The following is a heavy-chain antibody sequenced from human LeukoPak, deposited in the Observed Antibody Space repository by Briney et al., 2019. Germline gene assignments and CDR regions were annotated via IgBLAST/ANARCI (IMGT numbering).Heavy chain of an antibody. V-gene: IGHV3-23*01. J-gene: IGHJ4*02. Sequence: GGSLRLSCAASGFIFSSYAMGWVRQAPGKGLEWVSAIDGGGGRTWHADSVRGRFTISRDNSKNTLFMQMNSLRAEDTAVYYCAKDFYDSSGSRYDYWGQGTLVTVSS. CDR3: AKDFYDSSGSRYDY. CDR2: IDGGGGRT. D-gene: IGHD3-22*01. CDR1: GFIFSSYA.